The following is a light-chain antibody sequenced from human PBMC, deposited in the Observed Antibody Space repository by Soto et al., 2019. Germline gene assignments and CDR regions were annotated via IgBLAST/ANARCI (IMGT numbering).Light chain of an antibody. Sequence: QSALTQPASVSGSPGQSITISCTGTSSDIGAYNYVSWYQQHPGKAPKLIIYDVTNRPSGVSNRFSGSKSGSTASLTISGLQAEDEADYYCNSYTGSSTPYVFGTGTQLTVL. J-gene: IGLJ6*01. V-gene: IGLV2-14*01. CDR2: DVT. CDR3: NSYTGSSTPYV. CDR1: SSDIGAYNY.